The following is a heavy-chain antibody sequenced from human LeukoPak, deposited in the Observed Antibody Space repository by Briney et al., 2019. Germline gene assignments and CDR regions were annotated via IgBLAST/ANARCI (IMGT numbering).Heavy chain of an antibody. J-gene: IGHJ5*02. Sequence: PSQTLSLTCTVSGGSISSGGYYWSWIRQHPGKGLEWIGYIYYSGSTYYNPSLKSRVTISVDTSKNQFSLKLSSVTAADTAVYYCARAGSYDFWSGYYPNWFDPWGQGTLVTVSS. CDR3: ARAGSYDFWSGYYPNWFDP. D-gene: IGHD3-3*01. V-gene: IGHV4-31*03. CDR2: IYYSGST. CDR1: GGSISSGGYY.